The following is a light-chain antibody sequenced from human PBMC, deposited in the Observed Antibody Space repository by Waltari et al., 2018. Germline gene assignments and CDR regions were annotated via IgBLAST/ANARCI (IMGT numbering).Light chain of an antibody. CDR1: QGIRND. J-gene: IGKJ1*01. CDR2: AAS. CDR3: LQDYNYPLT. V-gene: IGKV1-6*01. Sequence: TITCRASQGIRNDLGWYQQKPGKAPKLLIYAASSLQSGVPSRFSGSGSGTDFTLTISSLQPEDFATYYCLQDYNYPLTFGQGTKVEIK.